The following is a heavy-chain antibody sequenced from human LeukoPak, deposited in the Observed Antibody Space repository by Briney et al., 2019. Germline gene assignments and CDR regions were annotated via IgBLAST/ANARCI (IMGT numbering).Heavy chain of an antibody. CDR1: GYTFTSYG. D-gene: IGHD3-10*01. Sequence: ASVKVSCKASGYTFTSYGISWVRQAPGQGLEWMGWISAYNGNTNYAQKLQGRVTMTTDKSTSTAYMALRSLRSDLTAVYYCARGIVEYYGSRSRPPIGYFDYWGQGTLVTVSS. CDR2: ISAYNGNT. CDR3: ARGIVEYYGSRSRPPIGYFDY. V-gene: IGHV1-18*01. J-gene: IGHJ4*02.